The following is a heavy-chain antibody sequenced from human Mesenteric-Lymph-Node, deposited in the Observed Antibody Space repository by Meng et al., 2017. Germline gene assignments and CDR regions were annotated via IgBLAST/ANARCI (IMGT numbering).Heavy chain of an antibody. CDR3: ARLPQGYDFWSGYYGYGMDV. J-gene: IGHJ6*02. CDR1: GYTFTGYY. CDR2: INPNSGGT. Sequence: ASVKVSCKASGYTFTGYYMHWVRQAPGQGLEWMGRINPNSGGTNYAQKFQGRVTMTRDTSISTAYMELRSLRSDDTAVYYCARLPQGYDFWSGYYGYGMDVWGQGTTVTVFS. V-gene: IGHV1-2*06. D-gene: IGHD3-3*01.